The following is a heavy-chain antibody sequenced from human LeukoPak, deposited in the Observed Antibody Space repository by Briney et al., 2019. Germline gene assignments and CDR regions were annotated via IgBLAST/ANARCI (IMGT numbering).Heavy chain of an antibody. Sequence: PSETLSLTCAVYGGSFSGYYWSWIRQPPGKGLEWIGEINHSGSTNYNPSLKSRVTISVDTSKNQFSLKLSSVTAADTAVYYCARGPGKYSGYDYGKYYYYYCMDVWGKGTTVTVSS. D-gene: IGHD5-12*01. V-gene: IGHV4-34*01. CDR1: GGSFSGYY. CDR2: INHSGST. J-gene: IGHJ6*03. CDR3: ARGPGKYSGYDYGKYYYYYCMDV.